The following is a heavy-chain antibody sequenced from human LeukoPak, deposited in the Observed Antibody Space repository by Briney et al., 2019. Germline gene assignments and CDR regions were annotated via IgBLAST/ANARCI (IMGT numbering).Heavy chain of an antibody. Sequence: ASVKVSCKASGYTFTGYYMHWVRQAPGQGLEWMGWISVYNGNTKYAQKLQGRVTMTTDTSTSTAYMELRSLRSDDTAVYYCAREGVDILTGHNTIDAFDIWGQGTMVTVSS. CDR3: AREGVDILTGHNTIDAFDI. D-gene: IGHD3-9*01. J-gene: IGHJ3*02. CDR2: ISVYNGNT. CDR1: GYTFTGYY. V-gene: IGHV1-18*04.